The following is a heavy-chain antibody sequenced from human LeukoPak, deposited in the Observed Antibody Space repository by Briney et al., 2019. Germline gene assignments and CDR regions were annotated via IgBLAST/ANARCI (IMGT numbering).Heavy chain of an antibody. CDR3: ARPYYYDSRIDP. J-gene: IGHJ5*02. CDR2: MYYSGST. V-gene: IGHV4-30-4*01. CDR1: GGSISSGDYY. D-gene: IGHD3-22*01. Sequence: SETLSLTCTVSGGSISSGDYYWSWMRQPPGKGLEWVAYMYYSGSTYYNPSLKSRVTMSADTSKNQLSLKLSSVTAADTAVYYCARPYYYDSRIDPWGQGILVTVSS.